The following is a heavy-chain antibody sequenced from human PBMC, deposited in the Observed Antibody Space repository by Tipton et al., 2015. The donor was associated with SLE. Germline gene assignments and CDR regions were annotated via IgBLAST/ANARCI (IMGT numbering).Heavy chain of an antibody. J-gene: IGHJ4*02. CDR2: MYFSGNT. CDR3: TRVPRYNWNYIAD. D-gene: IGHD1-7*01. V-gene: IGHV4-59*12. CDR1: GGSISRYF. Sequence: TLSLTCTVSGGSISRYFWSWIRQSPGKGLEWIGSMYFSGNTYYNPFLRSRVTISADTSKNQFSLKLTSVTAADTAVYHCTRVPRYNWNYIADWGQGTLVSVSS.